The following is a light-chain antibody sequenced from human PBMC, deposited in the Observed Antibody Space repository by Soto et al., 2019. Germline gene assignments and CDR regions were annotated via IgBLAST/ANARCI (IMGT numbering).Light chain of an antibody. J-gene: IGLJ2*01. CDR1: SSDVDGYNY. CDR2: DVS. Sequence: QSALTQPASVSGSPGQSITISCTGTSSDVDGYNYVSWYQQHPGKAPKLMIYDVSNRPSGGSNRFSGSKSGNTASLTISGLQAEDEADYYCSSYTSSSTLVFGGGTKLTVL. CDR3: SSYTSSSTLV. V-gene: IGLV2-14*01.